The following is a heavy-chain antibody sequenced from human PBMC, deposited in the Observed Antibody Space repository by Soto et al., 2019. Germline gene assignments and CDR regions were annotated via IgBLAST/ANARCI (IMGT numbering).Heavy chain of an antibody. CDR2: IYWDDDK. Sequence: QITLKESGPTVVKPTQTLTLTCTFSFFSLDTSGVGVGWIRQPPGKALEWLALIYWDDDKRYNPSLKSRLTISKDTSKNPVVLTMTNMAPVDTATYYGARRPREYSGYLLGGDFVFWGQGTLVTVSS. D-gene: IGHD5-12*01. J-gene: IGHJ4*02. CDR3: ARRPREYSGYLLGGDFVF. V-gene: IGHV2-5*02. CDR1: FFSLDTSGVG.